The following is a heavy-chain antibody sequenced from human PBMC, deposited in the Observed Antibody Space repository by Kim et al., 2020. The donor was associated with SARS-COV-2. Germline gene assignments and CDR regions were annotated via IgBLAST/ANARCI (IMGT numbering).Heavy chain of an antibody. D-gene: IGHD3-10*01. CDR3: ARDIWFGELFFGAFDI. J-gene: IGHJ3*02. Sequence: GGSLRLSCAASGSIFSTYGMHWVRQAPGKGLEWVAVISYDGSNKYYADSVKGRFTISRDNSKNTLYLQMNSLRAEDTAVYYCARDIWFGELFFGAFDIWGQGTMVTVSS. CDR1: GSIFSTYG. V-gene: IGHV3-30*03. CDR2: ISYDGSNK.